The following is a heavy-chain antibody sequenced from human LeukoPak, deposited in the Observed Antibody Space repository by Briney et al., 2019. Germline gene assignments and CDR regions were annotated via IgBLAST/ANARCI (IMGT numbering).Heavy chain of an antibody. CDR1: GFTFSSYG. CDR3: AKPARTDYTDY. J-gene: IGHJ4*02. CDR2: IRSDGSNK. Sequence: PGGSLRLSCAASGFTFSSYGMHWVRQAPGKGLEWVAFIRSDGSNKYYADSVKGRFTISRDNSKLYLQMNSLRAEDTAVYYCAKPARTDYTDYWGQGTLVTVSS. V-gene: IGHV3-30*02. D-gene: IGHD1-14*01.